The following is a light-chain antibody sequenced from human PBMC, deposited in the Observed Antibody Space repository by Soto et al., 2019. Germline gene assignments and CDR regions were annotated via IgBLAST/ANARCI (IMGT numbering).Light chain of an antibody. V-gene: IGLV2-18*02. J-gene: IGLJ1*01. CDR3: SSFTSSSTYV. CDR2: EVS. Sequence: QSVLTQPPSVSGSPGHAVAISCTGTSSDVGSYNRVAWYQQSPGTAPKLMIYEVSNRPSGVPDRFSGSKSGNTASLTISGLQAEDEADYYCSSFTSSSTYVFGTEPKVTVL. CDR1: SSDVGSYNR.